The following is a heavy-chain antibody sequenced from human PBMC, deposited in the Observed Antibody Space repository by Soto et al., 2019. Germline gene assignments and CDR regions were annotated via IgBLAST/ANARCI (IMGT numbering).Heavy chain of an antibody. D-gene: IGHD3-3*01. CDR2: MNPNSGNT. V-gene: IGHV1-8*01. CDR1: GYTFTSYD. CDR3: ARGSGFTIFGVAPSWFDP. Sequence: ASVKVSCKASGYTFTSYDINWVRQATGQGLEWMGWMNPNSGNTGYAQKFQGRVTMTRNTSISTAYMELSSLRSEDTAVYYCARGSGFTIFGVAPSWFDPWGQGTLVTVSS. J-gene: IGHJ5*02.